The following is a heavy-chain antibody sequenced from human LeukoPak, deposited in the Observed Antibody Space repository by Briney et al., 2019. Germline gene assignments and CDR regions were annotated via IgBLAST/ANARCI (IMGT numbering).Heavy chain of an antibody. CDR1: GYTFTSYY. V-gene: IGHV1-46*01. CDR3: ARSYDYVWGSYRYTVGDY. CDR2: INPSGGST. J-gene: IGHJ4*02. D-gene: IGHD3-16*02. Sequence: ASVKVSCKASGYTFTSYYMHWVRQAPGQGLEWMGIINPSGGSTSYAQKFQGRVTMTRDTSTSTVHMELSSLRSEDTAVYYCARSYDYVWGSYRYTVGDYWGQGTLVTVSS.